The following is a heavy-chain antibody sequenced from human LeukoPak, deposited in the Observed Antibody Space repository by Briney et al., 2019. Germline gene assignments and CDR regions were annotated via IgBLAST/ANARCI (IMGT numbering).Heavy chain of an antibody. J-gene: IGHJ4*02. D-gene: IGHD3-9*01. CDR2: IYTSGST. Sequence: SETLSLTCTVSGGSISSGSYYWSWIRQLAGKGLEWIGRIYTSGSTNYNPSLKSRVTISVDTSKNQFSLKLSSVTAADTAVYYCARDGWNYDILTGYKYYFDYWGQGTLVTVSS. CDR3: ARDGWNYDILTGYKYYFDY. CDR1: GGSISSGSYY. V-gene: IGHV4-61*02.